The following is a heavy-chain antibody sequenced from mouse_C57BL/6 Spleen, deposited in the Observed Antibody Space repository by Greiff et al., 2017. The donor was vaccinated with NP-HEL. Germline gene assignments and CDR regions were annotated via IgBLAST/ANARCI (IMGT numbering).Heavy chain of an antibody. CDR3: ARGRSFSYAMDY. J-gene: IGHJ4*01. Sequence: VQLQQSGAELVKPGASVKISCKASGYAFSSYWMNWVKQRPGKGLEWIGQIYPGDGDTNYNGKFKGKATLTADKSSSTAYMQLSSLTSEDSAVYFCARGRSFSYAMDYWGQGTSVTVSS. V-gene: IGHV1-80*01. CDR1: GYAFSSYW. CDR2: IYPGDGDT.